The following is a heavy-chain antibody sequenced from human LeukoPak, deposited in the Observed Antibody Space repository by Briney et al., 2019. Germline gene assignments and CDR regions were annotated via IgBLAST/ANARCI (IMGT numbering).Heavy chain of an antibody. V-gene: IGHV3-30*03. J-gene: IGHJ4*02. D-gene: IGHD3-22*01. Sequence: GGSLRLSCAASGFTFSSYGMHWVRQAPGKGLEWVAVISYDGSNKYYADSVKGRFTISRDNSKNTLYLQMNSLRAEDTAVYYCARDYYDSSGYHPIDYWGQGTLVTVSS. CDR1: GFTFSSYG. CDR3: ARDYYDSSGYHPIDY. CDR2: ISYDGSNK.